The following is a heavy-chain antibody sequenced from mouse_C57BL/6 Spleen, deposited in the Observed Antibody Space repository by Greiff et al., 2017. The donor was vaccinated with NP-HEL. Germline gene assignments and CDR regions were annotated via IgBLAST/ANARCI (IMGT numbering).Heavy chain of an antibody. CDR3: ASQYYGSHAMDY. CDR2: INPNNGGT. D-gene: IGHD1-1*01. J-gene: IGHJ4*01. Sequence: VQLQQSGPELVKPGASVKISCKASGYTFTDYYMNWVKQSHGKSLEWIGDINPNNGGTSYNQKFKGKATLTVDKSSSTAYMELRSLTSEDSAVYYCASQYYGSHAMDYWGQGTSVTVSS. V-gene: IGHV1-26*01. CDR1: GYTFTDYY.